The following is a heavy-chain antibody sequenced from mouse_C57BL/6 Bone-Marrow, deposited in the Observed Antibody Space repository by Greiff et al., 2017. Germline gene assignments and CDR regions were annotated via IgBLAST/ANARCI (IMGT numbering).Heavy chain of an antibody. CDR3: ARRDYYGSSCWYFDV. CDR1: GFNIKDYY. V-gene: IGHV14-2*01. Sequence: VHVKQSGAELVKPGASVKLSCTASGFNIKDYYMHWVKQRTEQGLEWIGRIDPEDGETKYAPKFQGKATITADTSSNTAYLQLSSLTSEDTAVYYCARRDYYGSSCWYFDVWGTGTTVTVSS. J-gene: IGHJ1*03. CDR2: IDPEDGET. D-gene: IGHD1-1*01.